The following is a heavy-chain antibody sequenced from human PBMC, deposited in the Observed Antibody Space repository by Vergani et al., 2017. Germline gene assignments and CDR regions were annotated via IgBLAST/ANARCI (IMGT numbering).Heavy chain of an antibody. V-gene: IGHV3-23*01. CDR1: GFPFSSHG. D-gene: IGHD3-22*01. Sequence: EAQLLESGGGLVQPGGSLRLSCVASGFPFSSHGMSWVRQTPGKGPEWVSCISGGGDYTYYSDSVKGRFSVSRENSKNTLYLQINSLRAEDTAVYFCAKIRVVARWAFDIWGRGTMVTVSS. J-gene: IGHJ3*02. CDR3: AKIRVVARWAFDI. CDR2: ISGGGDYT.